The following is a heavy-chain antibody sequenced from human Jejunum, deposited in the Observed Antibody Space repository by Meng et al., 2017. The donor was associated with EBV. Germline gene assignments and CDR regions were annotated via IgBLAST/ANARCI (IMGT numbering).Heavy chain of an antibody. V-gene: IGHV3-23*04. CDR1: GFTFSSHT. CDR2: ITGSGGST. J-gene: IGHJ5*02. Sequence: GRLGGSGGGWVQPGGSLRLSCAASGFTFSSHTMSWVRQAPGKGLEWVSAITGSGGSTYYTDSVKGRFTISRDNSKNTLYLQMNSLRAEDTAVYYCAKLTRAWGQGTLVTVSS. CDR3: AKLTRA.